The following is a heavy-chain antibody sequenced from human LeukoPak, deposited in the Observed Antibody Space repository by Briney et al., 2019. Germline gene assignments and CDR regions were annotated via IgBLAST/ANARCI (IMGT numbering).Heavy chain of an antibody. CDR2: INHSGST. D-gene: IGHD3-10*01. CDR3: ARGQITMVRGVIMTLYFDY. CDR1: GGSFSGYY. Sequence: SETLSLTCAVYGGSFSGYYWSWIRQPPGKGLEWIGEINHSGSTNYNPSLKSRVTISVDTSKNQFSLKLSSVTAADTAVYYCARGQITMVRGVIMTLYFDYWGQGTLVTVSS. V-gene: IGHV4-34*01. J-gene: IGHJ4*02.